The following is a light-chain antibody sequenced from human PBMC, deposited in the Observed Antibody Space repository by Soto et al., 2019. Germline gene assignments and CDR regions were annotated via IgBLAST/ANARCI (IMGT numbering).Light chain of an antibody. CDR3: MQAQQTPIT. J-gene: IGKJ5*01. CDR2: LAS. V-gene: IGKV2-28*01. Sequence: DIVMTQSPLSLPVTPGEPASISCRSSQSLLHSNGYNYLDWYLQKPGQSPQVLIYLASNRVSGVPDRFSGSGSGTDFTLKISRVEAEDVGVYYCMQAQQTPITFGQGTRLEIK. CDR1: QSLLHSNGYNY.